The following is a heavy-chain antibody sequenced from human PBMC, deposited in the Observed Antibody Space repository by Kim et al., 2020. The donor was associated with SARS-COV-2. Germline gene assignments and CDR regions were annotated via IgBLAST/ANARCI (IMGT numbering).Heavy chain of an antibody. D-gene: IGHD3-3*01. J-gene: IGHJ4*02. V-gene: IGHV3-33*01. Sequence: YADSVQGRFTISRDNYKNTLNLQMNSLRAEDTAVYYCARHDFWSGFPLDYWGQGTLVTVSS. CDR3: ARHDFWSGFPLDY.